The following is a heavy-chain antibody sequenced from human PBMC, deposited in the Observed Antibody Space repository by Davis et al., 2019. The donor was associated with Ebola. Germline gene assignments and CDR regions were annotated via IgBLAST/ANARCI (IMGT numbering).Heavy chain of an antibody. V-gene: IGHV4-61*08. CDR1: GGSVSSVDYY. CDR3: ATGAGFLIDY. CDR2: IFHSGSTSPSVT. D-gene: IGHD6-19*01. J-gene: IGHJ4*02. Sequence: PSETLSLTCSVSGGSVSSVDYYWTWIRQPPGKGLEWIGYIFHSGSTSPSVTNYNPYLKGRITISGDTSKSQFHLNLNSVTAADTAVYYCATGAGFLIDYWGQGTLVTVSS.